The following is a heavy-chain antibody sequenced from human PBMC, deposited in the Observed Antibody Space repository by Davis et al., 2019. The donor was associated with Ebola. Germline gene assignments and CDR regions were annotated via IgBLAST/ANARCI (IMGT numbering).Heavy chain of an antibody. V-gene: IGHV3-23*01. D-gene: IGHD2-15*01. CDR3: AKFVLNNWFDP. CDR1: GFTFSSYA. J-gene: IGHJ5*02. Sequence: PGGSLRLSCAASGFTFSSYAMIWVRQAPGKGLEWVSAISGSGGSTYYAESVKGRFPISRDNSKNTLYLQMNSLRAEDTAVYYCAKFVLNNWFDPWGQGTLVTVSS. CDR2: ISGSGGST.